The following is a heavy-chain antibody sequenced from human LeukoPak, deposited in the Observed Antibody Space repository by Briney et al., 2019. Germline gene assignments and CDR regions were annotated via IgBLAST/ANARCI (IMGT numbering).Heavy chain of an antibody. J-gene: IGHJ4*02. V-gene: IGHV4-59*08. Sequence: SETLSLTCTVSGASMSDYYWSWIRQPPGKGLEWIGYIYYTGSTNYNSSLKSRVTMSVDTSKNQISLKLRSVTAADSAVYYCVRRVRYFGQNDYWGQGTLVTVSS. CDR1: GASMSDYY. CDR2: IYYTGST. D-gene: IGHD3-9*01. CDR3: VRRVRYFGQNDY.